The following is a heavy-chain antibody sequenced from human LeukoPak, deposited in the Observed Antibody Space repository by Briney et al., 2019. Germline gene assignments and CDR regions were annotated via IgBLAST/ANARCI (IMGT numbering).Heavy chain of an antibody. CDR3: ASGGVGARPD. Sequence: PSQTLSLTCTVSSGYINSGNYYWNWIRQPAGKGLEWIGRIYISGAINYNPSLKSRVTISVDTSKKQFSLKLTSVTAADTAVYYCASGGVGARPDWGQGTLVIVSS. J-gene: IGHJ4*02. D-gene: IGHD1-26*01. CDR2: IYISGAI. V-gene: IGHV4-61*02. CDR1: SGYINSGNYY.